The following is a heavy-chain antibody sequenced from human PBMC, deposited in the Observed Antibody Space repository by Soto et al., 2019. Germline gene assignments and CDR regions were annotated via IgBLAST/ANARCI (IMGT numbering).Heavy chain of an antibody. CDR2: IWYDGSNK. V-gene: IGHV3-33*01. D-gene: IGHD3-10*01. CDR1: GFTFSSYG. J-gene: IGHJ6*02. CDR3: AGESGVYYYYGMDV. Sequence: GGSLRLSCAASGFTFSSYGMHWVRQAPGKGLEWVAVIWYDGSNKYYADSVKGRFTISRDNSKNTLYLQMNSLRAEDTAVYYCAGESGVYYYYGMDVWGQGTTVTVSS.